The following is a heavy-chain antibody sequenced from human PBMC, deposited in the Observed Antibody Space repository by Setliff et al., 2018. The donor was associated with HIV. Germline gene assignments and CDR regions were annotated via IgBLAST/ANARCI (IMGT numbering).Heavy chain of an antibody. J-gene: IGHJ4*02. CDR2: IKQDGSEK. D-gene: IGHD3-16*01. CDR3: ARDWRSGYFDS. Sequence: GGSLRLSCAASGFAFSGHQMSWVRQAPGKGLEWVAKIKQDGSEKYYVDSVKGRFTISRDNAKNSLYLQMNSLRAEDTAMYYCARDWRSGYFDSWGQGTLVTVSS. CDR1: GFAFSGHQ. V-gene: IGHV3-7*01.